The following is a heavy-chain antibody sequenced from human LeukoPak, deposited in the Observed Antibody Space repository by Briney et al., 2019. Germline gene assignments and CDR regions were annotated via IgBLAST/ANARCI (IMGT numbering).Heavy chain of an antibody. CDR3: ARDGTGNWFDP. V-gene: IGHV1-2*02. D-gene: IGHD7-27*01. J-gene: IGHJ5*02. CDR1: GYTFTGYF. Sequence: GASVKVFCKASGYTFTGYFMHWVRQAPGQGLEWMGWINPNSGGTNYAQKFQGRVTMTRDTSISTAYMELSRMRYDDTAVYYCARDGTGNWFDPWGQGTLVTVSS. CDR2: INPNSGGT.